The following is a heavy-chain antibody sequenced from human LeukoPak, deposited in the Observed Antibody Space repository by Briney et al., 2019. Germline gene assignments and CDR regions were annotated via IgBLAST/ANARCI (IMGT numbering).Heavy chain of an antibody. CDR2: IIPIFGTA. Sequence: SVKVSCKASGYTFTGYYMHWVRQAPGQGLEWMGGIIPIFGTANYAQKFQGRVTITADESTSTAYMELSSLRSDDTAVYYCARGLGMATITRDYYYMDVWGKGTTVTVSS. J-gene: IGHJ6*03. CDR3: ARGLGMATITRDYYYMDV. CDR1: GYTFTGYY. D-gene: IGHD5-24*01. V-gene: IGHV1-69*13.